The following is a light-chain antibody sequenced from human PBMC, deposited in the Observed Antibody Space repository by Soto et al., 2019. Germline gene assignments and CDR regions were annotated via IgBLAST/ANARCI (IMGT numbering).Light chain of an antibody. CDR1: SSDVGGYHF. Sequence: QSALTQPASVSGSLGQSITISCTGTSSDVGGYHFVSWYQQHPGKAPKLMISKVSNRPSGVSNRFSGSKSGNTASLTISGLQAEDEADYYCCSYAGSSTFVVFGGGTKLTVL. V-gene: IGLV2-23*02. CDR3: CSYAGSSTFVV. J-gene: IGLJ2*01. CDR2: KVS.